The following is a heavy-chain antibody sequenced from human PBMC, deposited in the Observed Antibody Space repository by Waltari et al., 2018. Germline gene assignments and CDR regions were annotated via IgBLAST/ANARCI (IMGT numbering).Heavy chain of an antibody. V-gene: IGHV3-21*01. D-gene: IGHD3-3*01. CDR1: GYSISSGYY. J-gene: IGHJ4*02. Sequence: VQLQESGQGLVKPSENLSLTCAVSGYSISSGYYWGWIRQPPGRGLAWVSSISSSSSYIYYAASVKGRFTISRYNAKNSLYLQMNSLRAEDTAVYYCARDVSRGYYDFWSGYYTTYYFDYWGQGTLVTVSS. CDR3: ARDVSRGYYDFWSGYYTTYYFDY. CDR2: ISSSSSYI.